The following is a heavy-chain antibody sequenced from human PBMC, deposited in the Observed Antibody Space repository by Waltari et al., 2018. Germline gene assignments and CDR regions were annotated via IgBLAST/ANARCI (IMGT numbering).Heavy chain of an antibody. CDR1: GFTFSSYA. CDR3: AMSLTVLVRADH. CDR2: LSASGSRT. J-gene: IGHJ4*02. V-gene: IGHV3-23*04. Sequence: EVRLVESGGGLVKPGGSLRLSCAASGFTFSSYAMNWVRQAPGKGLESVAGLSASGSRTFYAASVKGRFTISRDNSNNTLYAQMTSLTPEDTATYYCAMSLTVLVRADHWGQGTLVAVSS. D-gene: IGHD1-26*01.